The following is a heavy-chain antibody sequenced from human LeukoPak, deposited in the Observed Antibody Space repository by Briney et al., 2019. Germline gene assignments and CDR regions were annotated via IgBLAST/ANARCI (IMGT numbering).Heavy chain of an antibody. V-gene: IGHV3-7*01. Sequence: PGGSLSLSCAASGFTFSSYGMHWVRQAPGKGLEWVANINVDGSETYYIKSVKGRFTISRDNAKNTLYLQLDSLRDEDTAVYYRARSLSSLVDNYWGQGTLVIVSS. CDR1: GFTFSSYG. D-gene: IGHD3-9*01. CDR2: INVDGSET. J-gene: IGHJ4*02. CDR3: ARSLSSLVDNY.